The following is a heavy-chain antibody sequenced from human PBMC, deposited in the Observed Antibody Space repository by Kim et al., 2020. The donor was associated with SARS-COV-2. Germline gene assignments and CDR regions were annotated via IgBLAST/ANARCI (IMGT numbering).Heavy chain of an antibody. D-gene: IGHD3-10*01. J-gene: IGHJ4*02. Sequence: GGSLRLSCAASGFTFSSYGMHWVRQAPGKGLEWVAVISYDGSNKYYADSVKGRFTISRDNSKNTLYLQMNSLRAEDTAVYYCAKDPPGETTYCFDYWGLGTLVTVSS. CDR3: AKDPPGETTYCFDY. CDR2: ISYDGSNK. CDR1: GFTFSSYG. V-gene: IGHV3-30*18.